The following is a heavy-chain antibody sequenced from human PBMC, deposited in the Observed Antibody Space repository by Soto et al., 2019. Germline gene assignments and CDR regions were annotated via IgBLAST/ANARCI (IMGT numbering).Heavy chain of an antibody. J-gene: IGHJ5*02. D-gene: IGHD3-10*01. CDR1: GYTFTNYG. V-gene: IGHV1-18*01. CDR3: ARGVGSGSYYNQYNWFDP. Sequence: QVQLVQSGAEVKKPGASVKVSCKASGYTFTNYGISWVRQAPGQGLEWMGWISAYNGNTKYAQKLQGRVTMTTDTSTSTAYMELRSLRSDDKAVYYCARGVGSGSYYNQYNWFDPWGQGTLVTVSS. CDR2: ISAYNGNT.